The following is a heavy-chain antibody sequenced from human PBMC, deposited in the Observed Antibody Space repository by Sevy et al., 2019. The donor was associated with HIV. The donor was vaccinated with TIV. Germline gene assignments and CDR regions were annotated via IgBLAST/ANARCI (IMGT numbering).Heavy chain of an antibody. Sequence: GGSLRLSCAASGFTFSSYWMHWVRQAPGKGLVWVSRINSDGSSTSYADSVKGRFTISRDNAKNTRYLQMNSLRAEDTAVYYCARVLIAAPGEYYYNMDVWGKGTTVTVSS. J-gene: IGHJ6*03. V-gene: IGHV3-74*01. D-gene: IGHD6-13*01. CDR2: INSDGSST. CDR3: ARVLIAAPGEYYYNMDV. CDR1: GFTFSSYW.